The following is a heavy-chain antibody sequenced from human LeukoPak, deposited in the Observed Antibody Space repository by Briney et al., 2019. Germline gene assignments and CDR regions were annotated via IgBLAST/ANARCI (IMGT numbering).Heavy chain of an antibody. CDR3: ARVRRWGANWNYVWFDP. D-gene: IGHD1-7*01. CDR2: ISAYNGNT. V-gene: IGHV1-18*01. J-gene: IGHJ5*02. Sequence: GASVKVSCKASGYTFTSYGISWVRQAPGQGLEWMGWISAYNGNTNYAQKLQGRVTMTTDTSTSTAYMELRSLRSDDTAVYYCARVRRWGANWNYVWFDPWGQGTLVTVSS. CDR1: GYTFTSYG.